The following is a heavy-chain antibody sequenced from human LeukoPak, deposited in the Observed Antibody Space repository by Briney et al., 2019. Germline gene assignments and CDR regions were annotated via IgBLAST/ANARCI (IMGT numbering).Heavy chain of an antibody. CDR2: IYSGGST. D-gene: IGHD3-10*01. CDR3: ARGGAKSTMVRGVIAGMDV. CDR1: GFTVSSNY. V-gene: IGHV3-53*04. J-gene: IGHJ6*02. Sequence: GGSLRPSCAASGFTVSSNYMSWVRQAPGKGLEWVSVIYSGGSTYYADSVKGRFTISRHNSKNTLYLQMNSLRAEDTAVYYCARGGAKSTMVRGVIAGMDVWGQGTTVTVSS.